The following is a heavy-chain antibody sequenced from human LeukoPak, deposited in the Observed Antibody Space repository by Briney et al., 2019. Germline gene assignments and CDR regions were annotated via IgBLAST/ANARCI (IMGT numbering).Heavy chain of an antibody. CDR2: IYYSGST. CDR3: AAAGLATIQFDY. V-gene: IGHV4-59*01. D-gene: IGHD5-24*01. J-gene: IGHJ4*02. Sequence: SETLSLTCTVSGGSISSYYWSWIRQPPGKGREWIGYIYYSGSTNYNPSLKSRVTISVDTSKNQFSLKLSSVTAADTAVYFCAAAGLATIQFDYWGQGTLVTVSS. CDR1: GGSISSYY.